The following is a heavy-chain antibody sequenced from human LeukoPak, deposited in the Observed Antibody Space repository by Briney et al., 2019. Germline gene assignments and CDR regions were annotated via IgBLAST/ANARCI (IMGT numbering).Heavy chain of an antibody. J-gene: IGHJ4*02. Sequence: SETLSLTCTVSGGSISSYYWSWIRQPPGKGLVWIGYIYYSGSTNYNPSLKSRVTISVDTSKNQFSLKLSSVTAADTAVYYCARELGYNSHYFDYWGQGTLVTVSS. V-gene: IGHV4-59*01. D-gene: IGHD5-24*01. CDR2: IYYSGST. CDR3: ARELGYNSHYFDY. CDR1: GGSISSYY.